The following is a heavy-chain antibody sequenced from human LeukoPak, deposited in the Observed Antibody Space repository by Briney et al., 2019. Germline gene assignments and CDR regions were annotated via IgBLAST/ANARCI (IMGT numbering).Heavy chain of an antibody. CDR2: INLDGTER. CDR3: ARDNVGATPFDY. Sequence: GGSLRLSCAASGFTFSYFWMSWVRQAPGKGLEWVANINLDGTERHYVDSVKGRFTISRDNARKSLYLQMNSLGDEDTAVYYCARDNVGATPFDYWGQGTLVTVSS. CDR1: GFTFSYFW. J-gene: IGHJ4*02. V-gene: IGHV3-7*05. D-gene: IGHD1-26*01.